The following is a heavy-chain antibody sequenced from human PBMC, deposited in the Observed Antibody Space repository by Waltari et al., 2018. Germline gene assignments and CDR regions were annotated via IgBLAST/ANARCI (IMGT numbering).Heavy chain of an antibody. Sequence: EAQLVQSGAEVKKPGESLKISCKGSGYSFTSYWIGWVRQMPGKGLEWMGIIYPGDSDTRYSPSFQGQVTISADKSISTAYLQWSSLKASDTAMYYCARVPPGYYDSSGYYPYFDYWGQGTLVTVSS. D-gene: IGHD3-22*01. CDR2: IYPGDSDT. J-gene: IGHJ4*02. V-gene: IGHV5-51*01. CDR1: GYSFTSYW. CDR3: ARVPPGYYDSSGYYPYFDY.